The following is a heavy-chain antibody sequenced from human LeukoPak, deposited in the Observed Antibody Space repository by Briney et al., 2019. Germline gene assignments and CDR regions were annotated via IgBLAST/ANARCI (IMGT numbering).Heavy chain of an antibody. J-gene: IGHJ4*02. V-gene: IGHV3-23*01. CDR1: GFTFSSYA. D-gene: IGHD3-16*02. Sequence: GGSLRLSCAASGFTFSSYAMSWVRQAPGKGLEWVSAISGSGGSTYYADSVKGRFTISRDNSKNTLYLQMNSLRAEDTAVYYCAEDWGLGELSSFDYWGQGTLVTVSS. CDR2: ISGSGGST. CDR3: AEDWGLGELSSFDY.